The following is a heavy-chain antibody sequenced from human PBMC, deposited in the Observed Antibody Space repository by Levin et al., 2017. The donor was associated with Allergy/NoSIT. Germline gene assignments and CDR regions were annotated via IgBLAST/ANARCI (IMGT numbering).Heavy chain of an antibody. Sequence: GASVKVSCKTSGYIFTTYWISWVRQMPGKGLQWMGRIDPSDSYTIYNSSFQGRVTVSADRSISTAYLQWTSLEASDTAVYFCARETTVVTGARSYFAMDVWGQGTTVTVSS. CDR3: ARETTVVTGARSYFAMDV. J-gene: IGHJ6*02. V-gene: IGHV5-10-1*01. CDR1: GYIFTTYW. CDR2: IDPSDSYT. D-gene: IGHD4-23*01.